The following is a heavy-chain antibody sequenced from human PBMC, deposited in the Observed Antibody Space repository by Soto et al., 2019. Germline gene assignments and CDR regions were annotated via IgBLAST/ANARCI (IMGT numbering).Heavy chain of an antibody. J-gene: IGHJ4*02. CDR1: GFTFSSYA. V-gene: IGHV3-30-3*01. CDR3: ARDLFDYGDGFSGSYSD. D-gene: IGHD1-26*01. CDR2: ISYDGSNK. Sequence: GGSLRLSCVASGFTFSSYAMHWVRQAPGEGLEWVAVISYDGSNKYHADSVKGRFTISRDNSMNTLYLQMNSLRAEDTAVYYCARDLFDYGDGFSGSYSDWGQGTLVTVSS.